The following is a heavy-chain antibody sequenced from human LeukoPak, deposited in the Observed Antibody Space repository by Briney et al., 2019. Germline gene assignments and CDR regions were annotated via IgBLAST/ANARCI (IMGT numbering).Heavy chain of an antibody. CDR1: GYTFTSYA. V-gene: IGHV7-4-1*02. Sequence: ASVKVSCKASGYTFTSYAMNWVRQAPGQGLEWMGWINTNTGNPTYAQGFTGRFVFSLDTSVSTAYLQISSLKAEDTAVYYCARDPDSYYYDSSAAFDIWGQGTMVTVSS. D-gene: IGHD3-22*01. CDR2: INTNTGNP. J-gene: IGHJ3*02. CDR3: ARDPDSYYYDSSAAFDI.